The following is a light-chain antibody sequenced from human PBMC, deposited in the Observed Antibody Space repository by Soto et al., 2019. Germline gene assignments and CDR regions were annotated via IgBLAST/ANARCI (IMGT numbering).Light chain of an antibody. Sequence: QSVLTQPASVSGSPGQSITISCTGTSSDVGAYNHVSWYQLHPGKAPKLIIFEVTNRPSGVSTRFSGSKSGDTASLTISGLHPEDEADYYCSSYTSSSTLDVFGTGTQLTVL. CDR2: EVT. J-gene: IGLJ1*01. CDR1: SSDVGAYNH. CDR3: SSYTSSSTLDV. V-gene: IGLV2-14*01.